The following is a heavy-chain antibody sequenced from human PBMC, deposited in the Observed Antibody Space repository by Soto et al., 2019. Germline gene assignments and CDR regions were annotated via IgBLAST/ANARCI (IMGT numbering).Heavy chain of an antibody. CDR3: AKVYHDYGDYSDAFDI. J-gene: IGHJ3*02. CDR1: VFTFSSYG. D-gene: IGHD4-17*01. Sequence: QVQLVESGGGVVQPGRSLRLSCAASVFTFSSYGMHWVRQAPGKGLEWVAVISYDGSNKYYADSVKGRFTISRDNSKNTLYLQMNSLRAEDTAVYYCAKVYHDYGDYSDAFDIWGQGTMVTVSS. CDR2: ISYDGSNK. V-gene: IGHV3-30*18.